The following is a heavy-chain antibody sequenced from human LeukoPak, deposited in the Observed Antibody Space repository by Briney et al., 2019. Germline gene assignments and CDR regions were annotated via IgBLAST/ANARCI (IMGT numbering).Heavy chain of an antibody. CDR2: IIPIFGTA. CDR1: GGTFSSYA. V-gene: IGHV1-69*05. CDR3: ASDGLGWFDP. J-gene: IGHJ5*02. Sequence: GASVKVSCTASGGTFSSYAISWVRQAPGQGLEWMGRIIPIFGTATYAQKLQGRVTTTTDESTSTAYMELSSLRSEDTAVYYCASDGLGWFDPWAREPWSPSPQ. D-gene: IGHD3-16*01.